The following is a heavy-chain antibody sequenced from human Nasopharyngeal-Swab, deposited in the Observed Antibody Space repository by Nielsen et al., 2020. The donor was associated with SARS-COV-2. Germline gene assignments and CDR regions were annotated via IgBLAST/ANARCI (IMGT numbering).Heavy chain of an antibody. CDR3: ARGTATGWFDP. Sequence: SLEICCASCGFSFSDYYLSWIRQAPGKGLEWVSYISSSSSYTNYADSVKGRFTISRDNAKNSLYLQMNSLRAEDTAVYYCARGTATGWFDPWGQGTLVTVSS. D-gene: IGHD4-17*01. CDR2: ISSSSSYT. V-gene: IGHV3-11*05. CDR1: GFSFSDYY. J-gene: IGHJ5*02.